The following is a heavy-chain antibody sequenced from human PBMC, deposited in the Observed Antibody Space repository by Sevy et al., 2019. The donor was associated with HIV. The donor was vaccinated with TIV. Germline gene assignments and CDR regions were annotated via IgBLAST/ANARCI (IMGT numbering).Heavy chain of an antibody. CDR3: ARLRDGYNN. CDR1: GGSLNFYY. CDR2: IWHTGKT. Sequence: ETLSLTCTVSGGSLNFYYWSWIRQPPGKGLEWIGHIWHTGKTNYNPSLKSRVTISLDTSKSQFSLTLTSVTAADTAVYFCARLRDGYNNWGQGTLVTVSS. J-gene: IGHJ4*02. V-gene: IGHV4-59*08. D-gene: IGHD5-12*01.